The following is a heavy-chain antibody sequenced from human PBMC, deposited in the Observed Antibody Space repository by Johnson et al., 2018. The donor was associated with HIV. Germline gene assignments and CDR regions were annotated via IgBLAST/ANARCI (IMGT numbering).Heavy chain of an antibody. J-gene: IGHJ3*02. CDR3: TNPDTAMATGAFDI. CDR2: IKSKTDGGTT. D-gene: IGHD5-18*01. V-gene: IGHV3-15*01. CDR1: GFTFSNAW. Sequence: MLLVESGGGLVKPGGSLRLSCAASGFTFSNAWMNWVRQAPGKGLEWVGRIKSKTDGGTTDYAAPVKGRFTISRDDSKNTLYLQMNSLKTEDTAVYYCTNPDTAMATGAFDIWGRGTRVTVSS.